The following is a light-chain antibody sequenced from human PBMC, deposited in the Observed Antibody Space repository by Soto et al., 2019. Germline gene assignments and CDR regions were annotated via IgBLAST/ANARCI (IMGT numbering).Light chain of an antibody. V-gene: IGKV3D-15*01. CDR3: QQYNAWRT. J-gene: IGKJ1*01. CDR1: QSVNNY. Sequence: EIVLILSPPTLSLSQGERATLSWRASQSVNNYLAWYQQKPGQAPRLLIYDASNRATGIPARFSGSGSGTEFTLTISSLQSEDFAVYYCQQYNAWRTFGQGTKVDIK. CDR2: DAS.